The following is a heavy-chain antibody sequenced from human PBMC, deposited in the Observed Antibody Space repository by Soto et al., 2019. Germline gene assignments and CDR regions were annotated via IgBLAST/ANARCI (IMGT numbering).Heavy chain of an antibody. V-gene: IGHV1-69*08. D-gene: IGHD2-21*02. CDR2: IIPILGIA. CDR1: GGTFSSYT. Sequence: QVQLVQSGAEVKKPGSSVKVSCKASGGTFSSYTISWVRQAPGQGLEWMGRIIPILGIANYAQKFQGRVTISADKSTSTAYMELSSLRSEDTAVYYCARELDPEVHTSDPFWGQGTLVTVSS. J-gene: IGHJ4*02. CDR3: ARELDPEVHTSDPF.